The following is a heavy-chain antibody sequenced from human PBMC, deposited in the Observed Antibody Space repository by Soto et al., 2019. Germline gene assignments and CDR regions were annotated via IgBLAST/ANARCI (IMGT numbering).Heavy chain of an antibody. CDR1: GYIFTGYH. CDR3: EKVVPPGQGMVSSTRPYFDY. CDR2: INPNSGVT. D-gene: IGHD2-8*01. J-gene: IGHJ4*02. Sequence: GSVTVSCKASGYIFTGYHMHWVGPAPGQGLEGMGWINPNSGVTIYAQKLQGRVIMTRQTPINTAYMELSRLTSDDTAVYYCEKVVPPGQGMVSSTRPYFDYWGQGTLVTVSS. V-gene: IGHV1-2*02.